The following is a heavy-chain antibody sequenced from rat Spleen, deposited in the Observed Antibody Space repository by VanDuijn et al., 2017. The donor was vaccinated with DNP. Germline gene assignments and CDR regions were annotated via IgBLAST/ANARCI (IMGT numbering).Heavy chain of an antibody. Sequence: EVQLVESGGGFVQPGKSLKLSCAASGLTFSGSAMAWVRQTPEKGLEWVATIGSDGSRTYYRDSVKGRFTISRDAAKSSLYLQMNSLKSEDTATYYCARGSTSIYWYFDFWGPGTMVTVSS. V-gene: IGHV5-7*01. D-gene: IGHD2-5*01. CDR1: GLTFSGSA. CDR3: ARGSTSIYWYFDF. J-gene: IGHJ1*01. CDR2: IGSDGSRT.